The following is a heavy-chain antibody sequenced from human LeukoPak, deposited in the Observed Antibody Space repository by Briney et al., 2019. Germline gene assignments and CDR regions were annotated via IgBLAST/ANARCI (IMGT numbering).Heavy chain of an antibody. J-gene: IGHJ6*03. V-gene: IGHV1-69*06. D-gene: IGHD5-18*01. CDR2: IIPVFGTA. CDR3: AKQGAARQDYYMDV. CDR1: RGSFSSYA. Sequence: GASVKVSCKASRGSFSSYAISWVRQAPGQGLEWMGRIIPVFGTANYAQKFQERVTITADIVSNTAYLEVTSLTSDDTAVYFCAKQGAARQDYYMDVWGNGTTVTVSS.